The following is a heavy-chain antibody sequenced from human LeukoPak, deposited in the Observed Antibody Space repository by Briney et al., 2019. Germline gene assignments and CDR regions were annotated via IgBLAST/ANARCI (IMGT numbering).Heavy chain of an antibody. D-gene: IGHD2-2*01. V-gene: IGHV3-9*01. CDR1: GVTFDDYA. CDR3: AKGRLPVPADSLDY. J-gene: IGHJ4*01. Sequence: GGSLRLSCAASGVTFDDYALHWVRQAPGKGLEWVSSISWNSVNIAYADSVKGRFTISRDNAKSSLYLQMNSLRTEDTALYYCAKGRLPVPADSLDYWGQRTLVTVSS. CDR2: ISWNSVNI.